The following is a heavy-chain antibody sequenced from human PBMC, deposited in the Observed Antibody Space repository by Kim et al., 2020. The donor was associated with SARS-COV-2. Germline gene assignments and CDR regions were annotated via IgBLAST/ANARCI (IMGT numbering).Heavy chain of an antibody. Sequence: KGRFTISRDHAKNSLYLQMNSLGAEDTALYYCAKDRRVWLTYYYYYYMDVWGKGTTVTVSS. D-gene: IGHD3-22*01. CDR3: AKDRRVWLTYYYYYYMDV. J-gene: IGHJ6*03. V-gene: IGHV3-9*01.